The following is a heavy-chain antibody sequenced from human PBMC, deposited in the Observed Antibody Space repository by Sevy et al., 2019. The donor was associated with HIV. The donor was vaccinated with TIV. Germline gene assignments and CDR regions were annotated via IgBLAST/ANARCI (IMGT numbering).Heavy chain of an antibody. D-gene: IGHD1-26*01. Sequence: GGSLRLSCATSGFTFSSYTMNWVRQAPGKGLEWISYISSSGTSMYYADSVKGRFTISRDNAKDSLYLQMNSLRDEDTAVYYCARDWVAGGAFDIWGQGTMVTVSS. J-gene: IGHJ3*02. CDR1: GFTFSSYT. CDR2: ISSSGTSM. CDR3: ARDWVAGGAFDI. V-gene: IGHV3-48*02.